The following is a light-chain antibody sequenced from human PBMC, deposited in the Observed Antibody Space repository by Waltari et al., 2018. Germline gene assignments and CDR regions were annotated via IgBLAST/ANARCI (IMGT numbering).Light chain of an antibody. CDR2: SAS. CDR3: QQYGSSPYT. V-gene: IGKV3-20*01. CDR1: QSVGSS. J-gene: IGKJ2*01. Sequence: EIVLTQSPGTVSLSPGERATLSCRASQSVGSSLACFQQKPGQAPRLLIYSASSRATGIPDRFSGSGSGTDFTLTITRLEPGDFAVYYCQQYGSSPYTFGQGTKLEIK.